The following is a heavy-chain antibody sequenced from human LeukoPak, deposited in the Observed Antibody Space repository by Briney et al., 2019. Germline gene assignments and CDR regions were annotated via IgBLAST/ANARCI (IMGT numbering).Heavy chain of an antibody. CDR3: ARGPRITLIRGGQWYFYMGV. V-gene: IGHV1-2*02. Sequence: ASVKVSCKASGYTFTGYYMYWVRQAPGQGLEWMGWINPNSGGTNYAQKFQGRVTLTRDTSISTAYMELSRLTSDDTAVYYCARGPRITLIRGGQWYFYMGVWGKGTTVTISS. CDR1: GYTFTGYY. CDR2: INPNSGGT. J-gene: IGHJ6*03. D-gene: IGHD3-10*01.